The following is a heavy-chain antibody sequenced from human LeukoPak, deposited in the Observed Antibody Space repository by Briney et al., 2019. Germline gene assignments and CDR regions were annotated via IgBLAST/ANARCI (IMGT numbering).Heavy chain of an antibody. D-gene: IGHD3-16*01. J-gene: IGHJ5*02. Sequence: SETLSLTCSVSGGSMKNSFWSWIQRPPGKGLEWIGYVSDTGITNSNPSLKSRVTFSIDTSKGPFYPKLRSVTAADTALYFCARNRFQLPGAYWFDPWGRGTLVTVSS. CDR3: ARNRFQLPGAYWFDP. V-gene: IGHV4-59*01. CDR2: VSDTGIT. CDR1: GGSMKNSF.